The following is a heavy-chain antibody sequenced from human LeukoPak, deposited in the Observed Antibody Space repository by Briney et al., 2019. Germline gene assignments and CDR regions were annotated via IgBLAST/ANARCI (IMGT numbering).Heavy chain of an antibody. CDR1: GGSISSYY. J-gene: IGHJ4*02. Sequence: RPSETLSLTCTVSGGSISSYYWSWIRQPPGKGLEWIGYIYYSGSTNYNPSLKSRVTISVDTSKNQFSLKLSSVTAADTAVYYCARSAYGDYPFDYWGQGTLVTVSS. CDR2: IYYSGST. CDR3: ARSAYGDYPFDY. D-gene: IGHD4-17*01. V-gene: IGHV4-59*08.